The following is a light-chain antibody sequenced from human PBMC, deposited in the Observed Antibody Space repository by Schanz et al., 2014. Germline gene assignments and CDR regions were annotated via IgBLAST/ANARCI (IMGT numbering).Light chain of an antibody. CDR1: QSVSSN. V-gene: IGKV3-15*01. Sequence: ERVMTQSPATLSVSPGERATLSCRASQSVSSNLAWYQQKPGQAPRLLIYGASTRATGIPDRFSGSGSGTDFTLTISRLEPEDFAVYYCQRRSSWPPYTFGLGTKLEIK. CDR3: QRRSSWPPYT. J-gene: IGKJ2*01. CDR2: GAS.